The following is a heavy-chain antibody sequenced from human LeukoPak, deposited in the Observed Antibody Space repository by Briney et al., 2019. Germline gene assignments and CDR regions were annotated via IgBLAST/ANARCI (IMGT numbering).Heavy chain of an antibody. D-gene: IGHD1-14*01. Sequence: GGSLRLSCAASEFTFSSYAMSWVRQAPGKGLEWVSVISRSDDSTYYADSVKGRFTISRDNSKNTLFLQMNSLEVEDTAVYYCAKGRERSDWYNFDYWGQGTLVTVSS. CDR2: ISRSDDST. CDR3: AKGRERSDWYNFDY. V-gene: IGHV3-23*01. J-gene: IGHJ4*02. CDR1: EFTFSSYA.